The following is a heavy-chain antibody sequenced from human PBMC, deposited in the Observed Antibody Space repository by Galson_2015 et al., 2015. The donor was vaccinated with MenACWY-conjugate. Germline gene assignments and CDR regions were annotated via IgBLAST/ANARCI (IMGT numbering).Heavy chain of an antibody. CDR2: IYYTGST. CDR1: GGSISSSSYH. Sequence: SETLSLTCTVSGGSISSSSYHWGWIRQPPGKGLEWIGSIYYTGSTFYNPSLKSRITISVDTSKNQFSLRLTSVTAADTAVYYCARSTTVTTYGLYFDYWGQGTLVTVSS. D-gene: IGHD4-17*01. CDR3: ARSTTVTTYGLYFDY. V-gene: IGHV4-39*07. J-gene: IGHJ4*02.